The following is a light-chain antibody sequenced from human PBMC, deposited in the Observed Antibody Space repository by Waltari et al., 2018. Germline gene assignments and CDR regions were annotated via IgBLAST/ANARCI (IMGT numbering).Light chain of an antibody. CDR3: QQYGSSPPYT. CDR2: GAS. Sequence: ELVLTQSPGPLSLSPGERAPLSCRASQSVSSSYLAWYQQKTGQAPRLLIYGASSRATGIPDRFSGSGSGTDFTLTISRLEPEDFAVYYCQQYGSSPPYTFGQGTKLEIK. V-gene: IGKV3-20*01. J-gene: IGKJ2*01. CDR1: QSVSSSY.